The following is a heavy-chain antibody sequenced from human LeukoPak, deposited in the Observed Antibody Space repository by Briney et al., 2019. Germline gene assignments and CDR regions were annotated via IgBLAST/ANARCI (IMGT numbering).Heavy chain of an antibody. Sequence: ASVKVSCKASGYTFTGYYMHWVRQAPGQGLEWMGWINPNSGGTNYAQKFQGRVTMTRDTSISTAYMELSSLRSEDTAVYYCATRSITALNGMDVWGQGTTVTVSS. D-gene: IGHD3-10*01. CDR2: INPNSGGT. CDR3: ATRSITALNGMDV. J-gene: IGHJ6*02. V-gene: IGHV1-2*02. CDR1: GYTFTGYY.